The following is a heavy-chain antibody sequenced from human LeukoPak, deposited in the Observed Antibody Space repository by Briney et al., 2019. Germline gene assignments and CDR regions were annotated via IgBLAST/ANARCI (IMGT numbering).Heavy chain of an antibody. V-gene: IGHV3-23*01. CDR1: GFTFTSYA. CDR2: ISGSGGST. D-gene: IGHD4-17*01. Sequence: GGSLRLSCAASGFTFTSYAMNWVRQAPGKGLEWVSTISGSGGSTYYADSVKGRFTISRDNSKNTLYLQMNSLRAEDTAVYYCAKVNMDYAYYFDYWGQGTLVTVSS. J-gene: IGHJ4*02. CDR3: AKVNMDYAYYFDY.